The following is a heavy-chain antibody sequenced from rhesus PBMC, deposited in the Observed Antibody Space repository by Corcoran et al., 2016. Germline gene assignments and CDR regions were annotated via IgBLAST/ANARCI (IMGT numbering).Heavy chain of an antibody. V-gene: IGHV4-80*01. CDR3: ARREYSDYNGLDS. CDR2: INGNSGST. CDR1: GGSFRRYW. Sequence: QVQLQESGPGLVKPSETLSLTCAVYGGSFRRYWWSGIGRPPGKGLEWMGHINGNSGSTNYNHSLKSRVSISKDASKNQFSLKRSAVTAADTAVYYCARREYSDYNGLDSWGQGVVVTVSS. D-gene: IGHD4-23*01. J-gene: IGHJ6*01.